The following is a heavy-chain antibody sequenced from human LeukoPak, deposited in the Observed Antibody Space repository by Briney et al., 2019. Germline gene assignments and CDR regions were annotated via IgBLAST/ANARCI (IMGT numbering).Heavy chain of an antibody. V-gene: IGHV3-30*02. CDR1: GFTFSSYG. CDR3: AKDHLIVVVPALPGY. D-gene: IGHD2-2*01. J-gene: IGHJ4*02. CDR2: IRYDGSNK. Sequence: GGSLRLSCAASGFTFSSYGMHWVRQAPGKGLEWVAFIRYDGSNKYYGDSVKGRFTISRDNSKNTLYLQVNSLRTEDTAVYYCAKDHLIVVVPALPGYWGQGTLVTVSS.